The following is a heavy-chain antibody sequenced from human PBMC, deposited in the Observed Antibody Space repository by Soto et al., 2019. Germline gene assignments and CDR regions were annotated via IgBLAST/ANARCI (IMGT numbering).Heavy chain of an antibody. CDR1: GFTFSTYA. D-gene: IGHD2-15*01. V-gene: IGHV3-23*01. J-gene: IGHJ6*02. Sequence: EVQLLESGGGLVQPGGSLRLSCVASGFTFSTYAMSWVRQAPREGLKWVSTISGSGGTTYYADSVKGRFTISRDNSKNTLYMQVNSLRAEDSANYYCARYCSPTGCTIRYGMDVWGQGTTVTVSS. CDR2: ISGSGGTT. CDR3: ARYCSPTGCTIRYGMDV.